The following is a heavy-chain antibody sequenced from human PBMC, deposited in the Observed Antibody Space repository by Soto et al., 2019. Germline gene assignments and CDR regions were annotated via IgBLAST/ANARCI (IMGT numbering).Heavy chain of an antibody. CDR1: GFTFSSYS. CDR2: ISSSSSYI. V-gene: IGHV3-21*01. D-gene: IGHD6-19*01. CDR3: AREKAVAGTVFDY. Sequence: WGSLRLSCAASGFTFSSYSMNWVRQAPGKGLEWVSSISSSSSYIYYADSVKGRFTISRDNAKNSLYLQMNSLRAEDTAVYYCAREKAVAGTVFDYWGQGTLVTVSS. J-gene: IGHJ4*02.